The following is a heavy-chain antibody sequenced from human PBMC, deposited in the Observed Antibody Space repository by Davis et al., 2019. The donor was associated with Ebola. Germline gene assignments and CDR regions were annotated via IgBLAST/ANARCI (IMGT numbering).Heavy chain of an antibody. J-gene: IGHJ6*02. CDR3: ARTRIAARHYYYYGMDV. CDR2: INLNSGGT. Sequence: ASVKVSCKASGYTFTGYYMHWVRQAPGQGLEWMGWINLNSGGTNYAQKFQGWVTMTRDTSISTAYMELSRLRSDDTAVYYCARTRIAARHYYYYGMDVWGQGTTVTVSS. CDR1: GYTFTGYY. V-gene: IGHV1-2*04. D-gene: IGHD6-6*01.